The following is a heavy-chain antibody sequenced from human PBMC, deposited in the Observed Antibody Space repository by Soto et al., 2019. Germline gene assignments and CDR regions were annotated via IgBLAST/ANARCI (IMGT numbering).Heavy chain of an antibody. J-gene: IGHJ6*02. D-gene: IGHD2-15*01. Sequence: GGSLRLSCAASGFTFSSYEMNWVRQAPGKGLEWVSYISSSGSTIYYADSVKGRFTISRDNAKNSLYLQMNSLRAEDTAVYYCARDSRLLLSYYYYGMDVWGQGTTVTVSS. CDR3: ARDSRLLLSYYYYGMDV. CDR1: GFTFSSYE. CDR2: ISSSGSTI. V-gene: IGHV3-48*03.